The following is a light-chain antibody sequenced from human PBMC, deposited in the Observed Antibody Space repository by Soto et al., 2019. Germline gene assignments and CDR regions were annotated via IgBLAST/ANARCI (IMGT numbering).Light chain of an antibody. J-gene: IGKJ5*01. CDR2: AAS. V-gene: IGKV1-12*01. CDR1: QAISSW. Sequence: DIQMTQSPSSVSASVGDTVTITCRASQAISSWVVWYQQKPGKAPRLLIYAASTLQSGVSSRFSGSGSGTDFTLTISSLQSEDFATYYCQQATTTPITFGQGTRLEI. CDR3: QQATTTPIT.